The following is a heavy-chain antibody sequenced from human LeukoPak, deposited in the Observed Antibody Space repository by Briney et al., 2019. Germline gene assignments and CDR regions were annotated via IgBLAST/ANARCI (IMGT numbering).Heavy chain of an antibody. CDR3: ARGTPHYYGSGSYYIRRFDP. J-gene: IGHJ5*02. V-gene: IGHV4-59*12. CDR2: IYYSGTT. Sequence: SETLSLTCTVSGGSISSDYWTWIRQPPGKELEWIGCIYYSGTTYYNPSLKSRVTISLGTSKNQFSLSLSSATAADTAVYYCARGTPHYYGSGSYYIRRFDPWGQGTLVTVSS. D-gene: IGHD3-10*01. CDR1: GGSISSDY.